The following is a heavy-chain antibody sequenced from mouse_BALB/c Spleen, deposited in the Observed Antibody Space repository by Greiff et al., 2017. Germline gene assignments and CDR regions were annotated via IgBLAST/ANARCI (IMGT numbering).Heavy chain of an antibody. V-gene: IGHV3-8*02. CDR3: ARYYYGSSAYFDV. Sequence: EVKLQESGPSLVKPSQTLSLTCSVTGDSITSGYWNWIRKFPGNKLEYMGYISYSGSTYYNPSLKSRISITRDTSKNQYYLQLNSVTTEDTATYYCARYYYGSSAYFDVWGAGTTVTVSS. CDR2: ISYSGST. D-gene: IGHD1-1*01. CDR1: GDSITSGY. J-gene: IGHJ1*01.